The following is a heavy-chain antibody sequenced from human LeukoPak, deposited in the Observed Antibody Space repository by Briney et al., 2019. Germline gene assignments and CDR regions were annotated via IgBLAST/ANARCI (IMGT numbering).Heavy chain of an antibody. J-gene: IGHJ4*02. CDR3: AKGYCSSTSCYVDY. CDR2: ISYDGSNT. Sequence: PGGSLRLSCAASGFTFSSYGMHWVRQAPGKGLEWVAVISYDGSNTYYADSVKGRFTISRDNSKNTLYLQMNSLRAEDTAVYYCAKGYCSSTSCYVDYWGQGTLVTVSS. D-gene: IGHD2-2*01. CDR1: GFTFSSYG. V-gene: IGHV3-30*18.